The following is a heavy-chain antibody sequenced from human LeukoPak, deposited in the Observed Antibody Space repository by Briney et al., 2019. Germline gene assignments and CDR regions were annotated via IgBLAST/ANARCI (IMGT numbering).Heavy chain of an antibody. CDR1: GFTFDDYT. CDR3: AKDMATDLDVDTAIDT. D-gene: IGHD5-18*01. J-gene: IGHJ3*02. Sequence: GGSLRLSCAASGFTFDDYTIHWVRQAPGKGLEWVSLISWDGSKTFYADSVKGRFTISRDNSKNALYLQMNSLRNEDTALYYCAKDMATDLDVDTAIDTWGQGTMVTVSS. V-gene: IGHV3-43*01. CDR2: ISWDGSKT.